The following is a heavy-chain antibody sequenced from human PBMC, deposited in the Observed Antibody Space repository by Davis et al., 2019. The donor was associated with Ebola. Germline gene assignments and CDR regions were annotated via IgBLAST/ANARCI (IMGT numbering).Heavy chain of an antibody. CDR3: ARDNRGRPLGY. J-gene: IGHJ4*02. CDR1: GFTFSSYS. CDR2: ISSSSSYI. Sequence: GESPKIPCAASGFTFSSYSMNWVRQAPGKGREWVSSISSSSSYIYYADPVKGRFTITRDNAKNSLSLQMNSLRAEDTAVYYCARDNRGRPLGYWGQGTLVIVSS. V-gene: IGHV3-21*01. D-gene: IGHD3-16*02.